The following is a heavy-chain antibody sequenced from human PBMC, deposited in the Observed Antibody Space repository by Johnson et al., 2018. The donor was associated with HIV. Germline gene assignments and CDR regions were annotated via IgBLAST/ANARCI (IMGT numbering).Heavy chain of an antibody. CDR1: GFTFSSYA. D-gene: IGHD3-10*01. CDR2: ISSNGGST. Sequence: VQLVESGGGLVQPGGSLRLSCAASGFTFSSYAMHWVRQAPGKGLEYVSAISSNGGSTYYANSVKGRFTISRDNSKNTLYLQMGSLRVEDTAVYYCARDGFGGDLGWGQGTMVT. V-gene: IGHV3-64*01. J-gene: IGHJ3*01. CDR3: ARDGFGGDLG.